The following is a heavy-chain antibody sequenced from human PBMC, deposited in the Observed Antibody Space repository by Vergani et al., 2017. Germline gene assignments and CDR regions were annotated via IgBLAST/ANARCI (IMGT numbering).Heavy chain of an antibody. D-gene: IGHD3-9*01. J-gene: IGHJ5*01. V-gene: IGHV3-74*03. CDR1: GFSFNSYW. CDR2: IKSDGSIT. Sequence: EVHLVESGGGFFQPGGSLRLSCSASGFSFNSYWMHWVRQVPGKGLLWVSRIKSDGSITAYADSVKGRFTISRDNAQNTLYLQMNSLRVEDTGVYYCARARXIETCYMSNWLDSWGQGTLVTVSS. CDR3: ARARXIETCYMSNWLDS.